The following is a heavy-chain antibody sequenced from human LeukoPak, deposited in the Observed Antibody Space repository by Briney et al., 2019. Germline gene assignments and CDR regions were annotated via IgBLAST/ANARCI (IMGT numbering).Heavy chain of an antibody. CDR3: ARGGSSGYYYG. V-gene: IGHV4-4*07. CDR2: LYTSGST. D-gene: IGHD3-22*01. Sequence: AETLSLTCTVSGGSISSYYWSWIRQPAGKGLEWIGRLYTSGSTNYNPSLKSRVTMSVDTSKNQFSLKLTSMTAADTAVYYCARGGSSGYYYGWGQGTLVTVSS. J-gene: IGHJ4*02. CDR1: GGSISSYY.